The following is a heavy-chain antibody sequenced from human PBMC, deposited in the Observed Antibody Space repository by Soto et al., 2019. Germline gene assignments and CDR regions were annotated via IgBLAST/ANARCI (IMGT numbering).Heavy chain of an antibody. CDR2: ISGSGGST. V-gene: IGHV3-23*01. CDR1: GFTFSSYA. D-gene: IGHD3-3*01. Sequence: EVQLLESGGGLVQPGGSLRLSCAASGFTFSSYAMTWVRQAPGKGLEWVSAISGSGGSTYYADSVKGRFTISRDNSKTTLYRQMNSLRAEDTAVYYCAKGLRYYDFWSGSSPGQQLVPYWGQGTLVTVSS. J-gene: IGHJ4*02. CDR3: AKGLRYYDFWSGSSPGQQLVPY.